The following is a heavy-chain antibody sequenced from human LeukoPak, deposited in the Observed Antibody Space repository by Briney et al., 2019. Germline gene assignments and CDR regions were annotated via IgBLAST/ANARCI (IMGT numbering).Heavy chain of an antibody. CDR3: ARDPSTLTRRDDY. V-gene: IGHV3-9*01. D-gene: IGHD1-1*01. J-gene: IGHJ4*02. CDR1: GFTFDDYA. Sequence: GGSLRLSCAASGFTFDDYAMHWVRQAPGKGLEWVSGISWNSGSTSYADSVKGRLTISRDNSKNTVYVQMNSLRAEDTAVYYCARDPSTLTRRDDYWGQGTLVTVSS. CDR2: ISWNSGST.